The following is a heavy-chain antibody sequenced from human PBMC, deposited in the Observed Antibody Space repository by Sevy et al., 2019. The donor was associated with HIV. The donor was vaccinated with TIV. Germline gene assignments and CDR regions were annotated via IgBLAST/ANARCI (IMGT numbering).Heavy chain of an antibody. CDR3: ATTKDYYDSSGSPFDY. CDR1: GYTLSQLS. V-gene: IGHV1-24*01. J-gene: IGHJ4*02. D-gene: IGHD3-22*01. CDR2: FEPEDAET. Sequence: ASVKVSCKVSGYTLSQLSLHWVRQAPGKGLEWMGSFEPEDAETIYAQKFQGRVTMTEYRSTDTAYMELSSLRSEDTAVYFCATTKDYYDSSGSPFDYWGQGTLVTVSS.